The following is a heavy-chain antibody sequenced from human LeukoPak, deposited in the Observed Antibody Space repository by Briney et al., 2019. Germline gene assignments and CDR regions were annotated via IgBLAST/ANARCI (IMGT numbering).Heavy chain of an antibody. D-gene: IGHD3-22*01. CDR1: GLTFSSYS. CDR3: AREDTYSSDTWYGPDY. J-gene: IGHJ4*02. V-gene: IGHV3-21*01. Sequence: GGSLRLSCAASGLTFSSYSMNWVRQAPGKGLEWVSSISSSSTFTYYADLVKGRFTISRDNAKNSLYLQMNSLRADDTAVYYCAREDTYSSDTWYGPDYWGQGTLVTVSS. CDR2: ISSSSTFT.